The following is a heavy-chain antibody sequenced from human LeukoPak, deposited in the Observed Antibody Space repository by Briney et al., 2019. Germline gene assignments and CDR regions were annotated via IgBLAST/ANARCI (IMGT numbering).Heavy chain of an antibody. J-gene: IGHJ4*02. Sequence: PGGSLRLSCAASGFTFSTYAMSWVRQAPGKGLEWVSVIYSGGSTYYADSVKGRFTISRDNSKNTLYLQMNSLRAEDTAVYYCARDRAAAGTEGHWGQGTLVTVST. V-gene: IGHV3-53*01. CDR2: IYSGGST. D-gene: IGHD6-13*01. CDR1: GFTFSTYA. CDR3: ARDRAAAGTEGH.